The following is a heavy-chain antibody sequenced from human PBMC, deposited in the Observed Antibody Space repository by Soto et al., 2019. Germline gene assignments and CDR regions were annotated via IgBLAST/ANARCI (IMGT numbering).Heavy chain of an antibody. D-gene: IGHD3-10*01. CDR1: GGSISSGDYY. CDR3: ARDGWQMVRGVSISGGMDV. V-gene: IGHV4-30-4*01. Sequence: QVQLQESGPGLVRPSQTLSLTCTVSGGSISSGDYYWSWIRQPPGKGLEWIGYISYSGSAYYNPSLKSRFTISINTSKKQFSLTLRSVTAADTALYYCARDGWQMVRGVSISGGMDVWGQGTTVTVSS. J-gene: IGHJ6*02. CDR2: ISYSGSA.